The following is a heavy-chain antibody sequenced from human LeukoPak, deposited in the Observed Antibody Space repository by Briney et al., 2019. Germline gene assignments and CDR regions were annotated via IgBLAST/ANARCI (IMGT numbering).Heavy chain of an antibody. CDR3: ARGLSIAAADAFDI. J-gene: IGHJ3*02. CDR2: IIPIFGTA. Sequence: SVKVSCKASGGTFSSYAISWVRQAPGQGLEWMGGIIPIFGTANYAQKFQGRVTITMDESTSTAYMELSSLRSEDTAVYYCARGLSIAAADAFDIWGQGTMVTVSS. D-gene: IGHD6-13*01. V-gene: IGHV1-69*05. CDR1: GGTFSSYA.